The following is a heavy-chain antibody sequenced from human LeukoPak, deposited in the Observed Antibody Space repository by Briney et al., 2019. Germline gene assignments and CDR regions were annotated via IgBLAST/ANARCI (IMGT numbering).Heavy chain of an antibody. Sequence: SETLSLTCAVYGGSFSGYYWSWLRQPPGKGLEWIGEINHSGSTNYNPSLKSRVTISVDTSKNQFSLKLSSVTAADTAVYYCARDPYCSGGSCYLGWFDPWGQGTLVTVSS. CDR1: GGSFSGYY. J-gene: IGHJ5*02. D-gene: IGHD2-15*01. CDR2: INHSGST. CDR3: ARDPYCSGGSCYLGWFDP. V-gene: IGHV4-34*01.